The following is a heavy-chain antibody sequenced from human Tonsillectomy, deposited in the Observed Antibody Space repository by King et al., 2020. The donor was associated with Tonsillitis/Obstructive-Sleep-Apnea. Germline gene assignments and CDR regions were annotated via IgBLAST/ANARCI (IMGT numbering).Heavy chain of an antibody. CDR2: IPYHGSNK. CDR3: AKDELQLCSSTSCYLIDY. CDR1: GFNFNTYG. Sequence: VQRVESGGGVVQPGRSLRLSCAASGFNFNTYGMHWVRQAPGKGLEWVALIPYHGSNKYYGDSVKGRFTISRDNSKNTVYLQMNSLRTEDTAVYYCAKDELQLCSSTSCYLIDYWGQGTLVTVSS. J-gene: IGHJ4*02. D-gene: IGHD2-2*01. V-gene: IGHV3-30*18.